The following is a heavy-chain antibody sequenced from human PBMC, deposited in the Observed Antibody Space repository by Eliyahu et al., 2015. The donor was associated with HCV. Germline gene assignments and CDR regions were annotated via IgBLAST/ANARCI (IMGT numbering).Heavy chain of an antibody. CDR2: ITGTGGNG. J-gene: IGHJ4*02. Sequence: EVQLQESGGDLVPPGESLRLSCAAXGFTLSTYAXXWVRQAPGXGLEWXASITGTGGNGYYAVPXKDRFTISRDNSKNTLYLQMDSLRAEDTALYYCAKREGGAYYRGWIDYWGQGTLVTVSS. D-gene: IGHD1-26*01. CDR1: GFTLSTYA. CDR3: AKREGGAYYRGWIDY. V-gene: IGHV3-23*01.